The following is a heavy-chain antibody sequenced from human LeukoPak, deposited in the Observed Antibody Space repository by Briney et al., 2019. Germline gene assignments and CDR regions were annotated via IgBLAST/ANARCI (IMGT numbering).Heavy chain of an antibody. J-gene: IGHJ4*02. Sequence: PGGSLRLSCAASGFTFRSYEMNWVRQAPGKGLEWVSFISNSGDSIYCADSVKGRFTISRDNAKNSLFLQMNSLRAEDTAVYYCARSEARFMLSWGQGTLVTVSS. CDR2: ISNSGDSI. CDR3: ARSEARFMLS. V-gene: IGHV3-48*03. CDR1: GFTFRSYE. D-gene: IGHD3-16*02.